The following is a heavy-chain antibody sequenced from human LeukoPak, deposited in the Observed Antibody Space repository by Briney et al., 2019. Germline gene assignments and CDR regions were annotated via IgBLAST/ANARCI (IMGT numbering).Heavy chain of an antibody. CDR2: INPNSGGT. D-gene: IGHD3-9*01. V-gene: IGHV1-2*02. J-gene: IGHJ5*02. Sequence: EASVKVSCKASGYTFTEYFIHWVRQAPGQGLEWMGWINPNSGGTNYAQKFQGRVTMTRDTSISTAYMELSRLRSDDTAVYYCARPAWGGTQLRYFDWLSSYNWFDPWGQGTLVTVSS. CDR1: GYTFTEYF. CDR3: ARPAWGGTQLRYFDWLSSYNWFDP.